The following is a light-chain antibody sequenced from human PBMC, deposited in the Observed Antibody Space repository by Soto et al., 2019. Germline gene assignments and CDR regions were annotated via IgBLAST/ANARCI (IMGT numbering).Light chain of an antibody. CDR2: AAS. CDR3: QKYNSAPST. Sequence: DIQMTQSPSSLSASIGDRVTITCRASQGISNYLAWYQQKPGKVPKLLIYAASTLQSVVPSRFSGSGSGTDFTLTISALPPEDVATYYCQKYNSAPSTLGQGNKVEI. V-gene: IGKV1-27*01. CDR1: QGISNY. J-gene: IGKJ1*01.